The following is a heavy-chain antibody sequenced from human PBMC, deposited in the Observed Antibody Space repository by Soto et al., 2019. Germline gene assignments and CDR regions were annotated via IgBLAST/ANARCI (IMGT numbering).Heavy chain of an antibody. CDR3: AVGHTSGSYYGHALL. CDR1: GVSISGYY. D-gene: IGHD1-26*01. CDR2: IYSSGTT. V-gene: IGHV4-59*01. Sequence: PSETLSLTCTVSGVSISGYYWSWIRQPPGKGLEWIGYIYSSGTTNYSPSLKSRVTISLDTSKNQFSLKLTSVTAADTAVYYCAVGHTSGSYYGHALLWGQGTLVTVSS. J-gene: IGHJ4*02.